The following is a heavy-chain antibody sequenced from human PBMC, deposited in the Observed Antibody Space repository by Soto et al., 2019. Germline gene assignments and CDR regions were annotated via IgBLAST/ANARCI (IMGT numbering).Heavy chain of an antibody. CDR1: GFTFTSYG. D-gene: IGHD3-22*01. CDR2: IKQDGSEK. V-gene: IGHV3-7*01. Sequence: PGGSLRLSCATSGFTFTSYGMSWVRQAPGKGLEWVANIKQDGSEKYYVDSVKGRFTLSRDNAKSSLCLQMNSLRAEDTAVYYCARSSGAAYDIWGQGTMVTVSS. CDR3: ARSSGAAYDI. J-gene: IGHJ3*02.